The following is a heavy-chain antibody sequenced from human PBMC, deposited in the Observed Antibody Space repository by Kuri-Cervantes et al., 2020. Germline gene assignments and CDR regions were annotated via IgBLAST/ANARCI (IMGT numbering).Heavy chain of an antibody. Sequence: GGSLRLSCAASGFTFSSYSTNWVRQAPGKGLEWVSYISSSSTIYYADSVKGRFTISRDNAKNSLYLQMNSLRDEDTAVYYCARDMIAVAGIDYWGQGTLVTVSS. CDR1: GFTFSSYS. V-gene: IGHV3-48*02. D-gene: IGHD6-19*01. CDR3: ARDMIAVAGIDY. CDR2: ISSSSTI. J-gene: IGHJ4*02.